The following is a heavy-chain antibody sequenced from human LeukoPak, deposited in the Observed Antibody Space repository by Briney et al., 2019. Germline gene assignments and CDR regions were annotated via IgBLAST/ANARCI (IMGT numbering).Heavy chain of an antibody. CDR1: GFTFSSYA. CDR2: ISYDGSNK. D-gene: IGHD6-19*01. CDR3: AREHQWLVRLFDY. Sequence: GGSLRLSCAASGFTFSSYAMHWVRQAPGKGLEWVAVISYDGSNKYYADSVKGRFTISRDNSKNTLYLQMNSLRAEDTAVYYCAREHQWLVRLFDYWGQGTLVTVSS. V-gene: IGHV3-30-3*01. J-gene: IGHJ4*02.